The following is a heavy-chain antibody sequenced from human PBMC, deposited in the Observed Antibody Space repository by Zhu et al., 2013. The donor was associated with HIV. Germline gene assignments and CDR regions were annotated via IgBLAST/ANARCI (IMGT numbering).Heavy chain of an antibody. V-gene: IGHV1-69*01. CDR2: IIPIFGTA. D-gene: IGHD5-12*01. CDR3: ARNFLMATIEGIGFDP. J-gene: IGHJ5*02. Sequence: QVQLVQSGAEVKKPGSSVKVSCKASGGTFSSYAISWVRQAPGQGLEWMGGIIPIFGTANYAQKFRGRVTITADESTSTAYMELSSLRSEDTAVYYCARNFLMATIEGIGFDPWGQGTLVTVSS. CDR1: GGTFSSYA.